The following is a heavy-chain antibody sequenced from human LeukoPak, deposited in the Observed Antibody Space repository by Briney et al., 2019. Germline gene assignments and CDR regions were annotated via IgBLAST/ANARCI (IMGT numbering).Heavy chain of an antibody. CDR1: GGSISNYY. Sequence: SETLSLTCTVSGGSISNYYWSWLRQPPGKGLEWIGYTYHSGSTKYNPSLKSRVTISVATSKNQFSLKLSSVTAADTAIYYCARDLGTTFDPWGQGTLVTVSS. CDR3: ARDLGTTFDP. CDR2: TYHSGST. J-gene: IGHJ5*02. V-gene: IGHV4-59*01. D-gene: IGHD1-1*01.